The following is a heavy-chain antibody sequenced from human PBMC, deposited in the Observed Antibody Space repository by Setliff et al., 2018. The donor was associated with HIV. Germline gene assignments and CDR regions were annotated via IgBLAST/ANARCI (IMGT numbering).Heavy chain of an antibody. CDR3: ARRVILSYGYYFDY. Sequence: SETLSLTCTVSGGSMRSTTYYWGWVRQPPGKGLEWIGNVVYTGNTYYNPSLKSRVTISVDTSKNQFSLKLSSVTAADTAVYHCARRVILSYGYYFDYWGQGTLVTVSS. D-gene: IGHD3-16*02. V-gene: IGHV4-39*01. CDR1: GGSMRSTTYY. CDR2: VVYTGNT. J-gene: IGHJ4*02.